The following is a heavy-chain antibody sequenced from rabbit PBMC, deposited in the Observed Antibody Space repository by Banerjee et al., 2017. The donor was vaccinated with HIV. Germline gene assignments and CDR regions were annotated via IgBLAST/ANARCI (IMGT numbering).Heavy chain of an antibody. CDR1: GFSFSSNHY. J-gene: IGHJ6*01. CDR2: INSGDSGST. Sequence: QSLEESGGDLVKPEGSLTLTCTASGFSFSSNHYMCWVRQAPGKGLEWIACINSGDSGSTYYASWAKGRFSISRSTSLNTVTLQMTSLTAADTATYFCARDLSTSGWSDFALWGPGTLVTVS. D-gene: IGHD4-1*01. V-gene: IGHV1S40*01. CDR3: ARDLSTSGWSDFAL.